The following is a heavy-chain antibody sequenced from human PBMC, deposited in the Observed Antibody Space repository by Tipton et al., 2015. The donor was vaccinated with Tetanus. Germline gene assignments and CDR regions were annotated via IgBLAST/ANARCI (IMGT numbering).Heavy chain of an antibody. CDR2: ISWNGGSE. V-gene: IGHV3-9*01. Sequence: AASGFTFENHAMHWVRQVPGKGLEWVSGISWNGGSEGYADSVKGRFIISRDSAQSSLFLQMNSLRPADTALYYCAREALPYGDYLQGAREYWGQGVMVNVSS. CDR1: GFTFENHA. J-gene: IGHJ4*02. CDR3: AREALPYGDYLQGAREY. D-gene: IGHD4-17*01.